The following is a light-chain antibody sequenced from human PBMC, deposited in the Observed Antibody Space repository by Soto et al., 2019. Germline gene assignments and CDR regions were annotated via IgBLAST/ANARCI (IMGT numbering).Light chain of an antibody. CDR2: DAS. J-gene: IGKJ4*01. CDR1: QSVSTNY. V-gene: IGKV3-20*01. CDR3: QQYGSSPLT. Sequence: EMVLTQSPGTLSLSPGQRATLSCRASQSVSTNYLVWYQQKPGQAPRLLIYDASNRATGITDRFSGSGSGTDFTLTISRREPEDFAVYYCQQYGSSPLTFGGGTKVEIK.